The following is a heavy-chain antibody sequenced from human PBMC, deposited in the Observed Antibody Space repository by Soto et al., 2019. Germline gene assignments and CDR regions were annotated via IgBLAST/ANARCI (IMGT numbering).Heavy chain of an antibody. J-gene: IGHJ6*01. V-gene: IGHV3-30-3*01. D-gene: IGHD6-13*01. CDR1: GFTFSSYA. CDR2: ISYDGSNK. CDR3: ARVLSAAIFPEGGFGYGMDV. Sequence: GRSLRLSCAASGFTFSSYAMHWVSQAPGKGLEWVAVISYDGSNKYYADSVKGRFTISRDNSKNTLYLQSYSLRAEYTAVYYCARVLSAAIFPEGGFGYGMDVRRQRSTVTVSS.